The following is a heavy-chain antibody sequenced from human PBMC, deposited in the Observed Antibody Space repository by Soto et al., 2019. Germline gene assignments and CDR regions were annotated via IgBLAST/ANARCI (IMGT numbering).Heavy chain of an antibody. V-gene: IGHV4-39*01. CDR1: GGSISSSNYY. CDR3: ARRSDYVAFDI. J-gene: IGHJ3*02. CDR2: IYYSGST. Sequence: QLQLQESGPGLVKPSETLSLTCTVSGGSISSSNYYWGWIRQPPGKGLEWIGSIYYSGSTYYNPSLKSRVTISVDTSKNQFSLKLSSVTAADTAVYHSARRSDYVAFDIWGQGTVVTVSS. D-gene: IGHD4-17*01.